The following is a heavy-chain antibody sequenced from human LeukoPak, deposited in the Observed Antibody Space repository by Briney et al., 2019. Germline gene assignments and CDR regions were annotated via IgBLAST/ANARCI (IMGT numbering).Heavy chain of an antibody. J-gene: IGHJ4*02. V-gene: IGHV3-7*01. CDR1: GFTFSSYW. CDR2: IKQDGSEK. CDR3: ATTTVAFDY. D-gene: IGHD1-1*01. Sequence: GGSLRLSCAASGFTFSSYWLSWVRQAPGKGLEWVANIKQDGSEKYYVDSVKGRFTISRDNSKNTLYLQMNSLRAEDTAVYYCATTTVAFDYWGQGTLVTVSS.